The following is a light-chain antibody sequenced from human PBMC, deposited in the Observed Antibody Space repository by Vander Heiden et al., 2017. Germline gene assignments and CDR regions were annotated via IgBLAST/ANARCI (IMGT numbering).Light chain of an antibody. V-gene: IGKV4-1*01. J-gene: IGKJ1*01. CDR3: QQYYSTLGT. CDR1: QSVLYSSNNKNY. Sequence: DIVMTQSPDSLDVSLGERATINCKSSQSVLYSSNNKNYLAWYQQKPGQPPKLLIYWASTRESGVPDRFSGSGSGTDLTLTISSLQAEDVAVYYCQQYYSTLGTFGQGTKVEIK. CDR2: WAS.